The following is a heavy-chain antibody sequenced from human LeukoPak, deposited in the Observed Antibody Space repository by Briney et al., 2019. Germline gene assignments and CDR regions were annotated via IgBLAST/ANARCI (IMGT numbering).Heavy chain of an antibody. J-gene: IGHJ4*02. D-gene: IGHD4-17*01. V-gene: IGHV1-18*01. CDR3: ARDYGDNSYFFDY. CDR1: DYTFTSFG. CDR2: ISAYNDNR. Sequence: ASVTVSCKASDYTFTSFGVSWVRQAPGQGPEWMGWISAYNDNRHYAQKFQGRVTLTTDTSTSTAYLELRSLRSDDTAVYFCARDYGDNSYFFDYWGQGTLVTVSS.